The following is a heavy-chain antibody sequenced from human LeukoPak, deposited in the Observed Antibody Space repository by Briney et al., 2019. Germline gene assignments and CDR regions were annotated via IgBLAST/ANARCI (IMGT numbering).Heavy chain of an antibody. CDR1: GFTFNSYE. Sequence: GGSLRLSCTASGFTFNSYEMNWVRQPPGKGLGWVSYISSSGSTIYYADSVKGRFTISRDNAKNSLYLQMNSLRAEDTAVYYCARGGMITFGGVIVRNAFDIWGQGTMVTVSS. CDR3: ARGGMITFGGVIVRNAFDI. D-gene: IGHD3-16*02. CDR2: ISSSGSTI. V-gene: IGHV3-48*03. J-gene: IGHJ3*02.